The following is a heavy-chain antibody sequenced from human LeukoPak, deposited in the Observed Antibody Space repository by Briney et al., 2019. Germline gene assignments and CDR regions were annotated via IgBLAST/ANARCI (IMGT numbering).Heavy chain of an antibody. CDR2: INHSEST. CDR1: GGSFSGYY. D-gene: IGHD3-10*01. J-gene: IGHJ6*02. V-gene: IGHV4-34*01. CDR3: ARERYYYGSGKYYYYGMDV. Sequence: SETLSLTCAVYGGSFSGYYWSWIRQPPGKGLDWIGEINHSESTNYNPSLKSRVTISVDTSKNQFSLKLSSVTAADTAVYYCARERYYYGSGKYYYYGMDVWGQGTTVTVSS.